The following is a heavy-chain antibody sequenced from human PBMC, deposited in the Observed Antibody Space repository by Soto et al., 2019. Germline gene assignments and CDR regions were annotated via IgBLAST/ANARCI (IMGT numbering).Heavy chain of an antibody. Sequence: QVQLVESGGGVVQPGRSLRLSCAASGFTFSSYGMHWVRQAPGKGLEWVAVISYDGSNKYYADSVKDRFTISRDNSKNTLYLQMNSLRAEDTAVYYCAKEVTMTTVTSDAFDIWGQGTMVTVSS. J-gene: IGHJ3*02. CDR3: AKEVTMTTVTSDAFDI. CDR2: ISYDGSNK. V-gene: IGHV3-30*18. D-gene: IGHD4-17*01. CDR1: GFTFSSYG.